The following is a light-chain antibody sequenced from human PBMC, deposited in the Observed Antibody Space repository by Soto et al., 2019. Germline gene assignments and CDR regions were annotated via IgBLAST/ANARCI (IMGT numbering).Light chain of an antibody. CDR3: QQTSQTPKT. CDR1: QSISRY. J-gene: IGKJ1*01. CDR2: AAS. Sequence: IQMTQSPSSLSASVGVRVNISCLASQSISRYVNWYQQTPGRAPKLPTCAASSRHSGIPSSFSGTGSGTDFTLTISSLQPEEFATDYCQQTSQTPKTFGQGTKVDIK. V-gene: IGKV1-39*01.